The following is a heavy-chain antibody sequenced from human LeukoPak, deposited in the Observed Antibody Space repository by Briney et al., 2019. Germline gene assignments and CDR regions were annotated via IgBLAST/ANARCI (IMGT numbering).Heavy chain of an antibody. CDR1: GYTFTGYY. CDR2: INPNSGGT. J-gene: IGHJ4*02. Sequence: ASVKVSCKASGYTFTGYYMNWVRQAPGQGLEWMGWINPNSGGTNYAQKFQGRVTMTRDTSISTAYMELSRLRSDDTAVYYCARAALRYSSSLITDFDYWGQGTLVTVSS. D-gene: IGHD6-13*01. V-gene: IGHV1-2*02. CDR3: ARAALRYSSSLITDFDY.